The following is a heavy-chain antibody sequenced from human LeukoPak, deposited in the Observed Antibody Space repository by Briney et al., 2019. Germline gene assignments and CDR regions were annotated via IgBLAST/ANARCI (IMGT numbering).Heavy chain of an antibody. CDR2: IYTSGST. Sequence: SETLSLTCTVSGGSISSGSYYWSWIRQPAGKGLEWIGRIYTSGSTNYNPSLKSRVTISVDTSKDQFSLKLSSVTAADTAVYYCARYALGLGLGIGAFDIWGQGTMVTVSS. CDR1: GGSISSGSYY. CDR3: ARYALGLGLGIGAFDI. D-gene: IGHD7-27*01. V-gene: IGHV4-61*02. J-gene: IGHJ3*02.